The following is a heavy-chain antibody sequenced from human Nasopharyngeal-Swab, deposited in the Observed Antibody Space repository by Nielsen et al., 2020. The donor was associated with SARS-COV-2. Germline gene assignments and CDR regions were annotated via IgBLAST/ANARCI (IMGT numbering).Heavy chain of an antibody. Sequence: SETLSLTCAVSGGSISSGGYSWSWIRQPPGKGLEWIGYIYHSGSTYYNPSLKSRVTISVDRSKNQFSLKLSSVTAADTAVYYCARVLTRNLVVALVLDAFDIWGQGTMVTVSS. J-gene: IGHJ3*02. CDR1: GGSISSGGYS. D-gene: IGHD2-15*01. CDR3: ARVLTRNLVVALVLDAFDI. CDR2: IYHSGST. V-gene: IGHV4-30-2*01.